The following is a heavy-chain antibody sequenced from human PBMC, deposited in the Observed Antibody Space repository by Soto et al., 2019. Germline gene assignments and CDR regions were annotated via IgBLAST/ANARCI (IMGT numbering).Heavy chain of an antibody. CDR3: ARDDRDYYDSSSLRH. CDR2: IWYDGSNK. V-gene: IGHV3-33*01. D-gene: IGHD3-22*01. J-gene: IGHJ1*01. CDR1: GFTFSSYG. Sequence: QVQLVESGGGVVQPGRSLRLSCAASGFTFSSYGMHWVRQAPGKGLEWVAVIWYDGSNKYYADSVKGRFTISRDNSKNTLYLQMNRLRAEDTAVYYCARDDRDYYDSSSLRHWGQGTLVTVSS.